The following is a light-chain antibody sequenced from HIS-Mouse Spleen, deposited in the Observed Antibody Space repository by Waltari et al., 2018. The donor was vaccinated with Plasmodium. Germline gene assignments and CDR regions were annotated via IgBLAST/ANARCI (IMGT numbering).Light chain of an antibody. J-gene: IGLJ2*01. Sequence: QSALTQPPSASGSPGQSVTISCTGTSSDVGGYNYVSWYHQHPGKAPKLMNYEVSKRPSGVPVRFSGSKSGNTASLTVAGLQAEDEADYYCSSYAGSNNLVFGGGTKLTVL. CDR2: EVS. V-gene: IGLV2-8*01. CDR1: SSDVGGYNY. CDR3: SSYAGSNNLV.